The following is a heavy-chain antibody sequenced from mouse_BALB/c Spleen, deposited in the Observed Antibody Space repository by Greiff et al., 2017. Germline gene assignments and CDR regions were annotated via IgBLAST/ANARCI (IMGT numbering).Heavy chain of an antibody. CDR3: ARGRFITTVRWYFDV. D-gene: IGHD1-1*01. CDR1: GFTFSSYG. Sequence: EVKLMESGGDLVKPGGSLKLSCAASGFTFSSYGMSWVRQTPDKRLEWVATISSGGSYTYYPDSVKGRFTISRDNAKNTLYLQMSSLKSEDTAMYYCARGRFITTVRWYFDVWGAGTTVTVSS. CDR2: ISSGGSYT. V-gene: IGHV5-6*01. J-gene: IGHJ1*01.